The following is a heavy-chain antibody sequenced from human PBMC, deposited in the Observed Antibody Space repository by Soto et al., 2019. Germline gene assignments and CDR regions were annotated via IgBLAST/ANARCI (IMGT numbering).Heavy chain of an antibody. CDR3: ARRRRFGELRGYYFDY. CDR2: IYYSGST. Sequence: QVQLQESGPGLVKPSETLSLTCTVSGGSISSYFWSWIRQPPGKGLEWIGYIYYSGSTYYNPSLKSRVTISVDTSKNQFSLKLSSVTAADTAVYYCARRRRFGELRGYYFDYWGQGTLVTVSS. D-gene: IGHD3-10*01. CDR1: GGSISSYF. J-gene: IGHJ4*02. V-gene: IGHV4-59*08.